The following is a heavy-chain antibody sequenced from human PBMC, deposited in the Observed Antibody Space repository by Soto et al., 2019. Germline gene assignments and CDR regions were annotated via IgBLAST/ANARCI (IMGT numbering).Heavy chain of an antibody. Sequence: GESLKISCKGSGYSFTSYWISWVRQMPGKGLEWMGRIDPSDSYTNYSPSFQGHVTISADKSISTAYLQWSSLKASDTAMYYCASYYGSDSYYGMDVWGQGTTVTSP. J-gene: IGHJ6*02. D-gene: IGHD3-10*01. CDR3: ASYYGSDSYYGMDV. CDR2: IDPSDSYT. V-gene: IGHV5-10-1*01. CDR1: GYSFTSYW.